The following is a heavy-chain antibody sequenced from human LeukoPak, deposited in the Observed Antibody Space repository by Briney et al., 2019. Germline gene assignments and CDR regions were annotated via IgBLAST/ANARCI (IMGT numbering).Heavy chain of an antibody. D-gene: IGHD2-15*01. CDR3: ARDDCNGGSCYPDY. CDR2: ISSTGSTK. Sequence: GGSLRLSCAASGFTFSGYNMNWVRQAPGKGLEGVSYISSTGSTKYYADSVKGRFTISRDNAKNSLYLQMNSLRAEDTAVHYCARDDCNGGSCYPDYWGQGTLLTVSS. V-gene: IGHV3-48*03. J-gene: IGHJ4*02. CDR1: GFTFSGYN.